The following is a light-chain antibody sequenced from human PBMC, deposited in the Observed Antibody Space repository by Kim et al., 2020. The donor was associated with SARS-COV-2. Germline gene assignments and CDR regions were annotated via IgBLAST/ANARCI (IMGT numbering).Light chain of an antibody. CDR2: GAS. CDR3: QQCNNWPYT. CDR1: QSVSNN. V-gene: IGKV3-15*01. Sequence: VSPGGRATLCCRASQSVSNNVGWYQHKPGQAPRLLIDGASTRATSIPRRISGSGSGTEFTLTISSQESEDFAHYYWQQCNNWPYTFGQGTKLEI. J-gene: IGKJ2*01.